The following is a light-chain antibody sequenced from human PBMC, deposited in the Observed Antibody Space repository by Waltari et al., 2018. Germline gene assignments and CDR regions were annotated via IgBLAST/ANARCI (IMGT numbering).Light chain of an antibody. CDR3: FQGTHFPPT. CDR2: EVS. V-gene: IGKV2-30*02. J-gene: IGKJ1*01. CDR1: QSLLHTNGNTY. Sequence: DVVLTQSPLSLPIAPGQEASMTCRSRQSLLHTNGNTYLSWLFRKPGQPPRRLISEVSNRESGVPDRFSGSGSGTEFTLKISGVEAEDVGVYYCFQGTHFPPTFGQGTRVEIK.